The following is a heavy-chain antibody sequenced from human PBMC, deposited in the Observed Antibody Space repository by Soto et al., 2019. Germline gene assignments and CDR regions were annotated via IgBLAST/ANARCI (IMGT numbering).Heavy chain of an antibody. D-gene: IGHD5-12*01. J-gene: IGHJ4*02. V-gene: IGHV3-20*04. Sequence: GGSLRLSCAASGFSFDDFAMSWVRQAPGKGLEWVSGLNWNGVSTGYADSVKGRFTISRDNAKNSLYLQMNSLTAEDTALYYCARVKGGYDLGNYFDYWGQGTLVTVSS. CDR1: GFSFDDFA. CDR2: LNWNGVST. CDR3: ARVKGGYDLGNYFDY.